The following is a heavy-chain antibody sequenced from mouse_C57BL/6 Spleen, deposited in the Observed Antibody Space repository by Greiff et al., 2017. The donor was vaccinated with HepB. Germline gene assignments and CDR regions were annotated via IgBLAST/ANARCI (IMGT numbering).Heavy chain of an antibody. J-gene: IGHJ3*01. CDR1: GYTFTSYW. CDR3: ARWGYYDAWFAY. V-gene: IGHV1-55*01. CDR2: IYPGSGST. D-gene: IGHD2-4*01. Sequence: LVESGAELVKPGASVKMSCKASGYTFTSYWITWVKQRPGQGLEWIGDIYPGSGSTNYNEKFKSKATLTVDTSSSTAYMQLSSLTSEDSAVYYCARWGYYDAWFAYWGQGTLVTVSA.